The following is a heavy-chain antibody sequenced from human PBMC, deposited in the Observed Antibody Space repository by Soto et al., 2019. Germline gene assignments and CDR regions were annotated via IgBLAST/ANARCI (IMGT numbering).Heavy chain of an antibody. Sequence: SETLSLTCTVSGGSISSSSYYWGWIRQPPGKGLEWIGSIYYSGSTYYNPSLKSRVTISVDTSKNQFSLKLSSVTAADTAVYYCASLPYYYDSSPWGQGTLVTVSS. J-gene: IGHJ5*02. CDR3: ASLPYYYDSSP. D-gene: IGHD3-22*01. CDR1: GGSISSSSYY. CDR2: IYYSGST. V-gene: IGHV4-39*01.